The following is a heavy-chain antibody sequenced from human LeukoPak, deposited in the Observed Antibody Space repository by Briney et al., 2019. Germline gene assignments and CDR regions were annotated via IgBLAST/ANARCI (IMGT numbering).Heavy chain of an antibody. CDR1: EFTSSSPG. J-gene: IGHJ4*02. D-gene: IGHD1-1*01. CDR2: ITGNGVTA. V-gene: IGHV3-23*01. Sequence: GGSLRLSCAGSEFTSSSPGMTWVRQAPGKGLEWVSSITGNGVTAYYADSVRGRFTVSTDSSKSTLYLQMNSLRAEDTAINYCAKSPGYWTHDYWGQGILVTVSS. CDR3: AKSPGYWTHDY.